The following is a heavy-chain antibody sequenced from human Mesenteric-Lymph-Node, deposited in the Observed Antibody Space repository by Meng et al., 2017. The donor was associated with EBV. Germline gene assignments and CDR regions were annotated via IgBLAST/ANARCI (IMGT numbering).Heavy chain of an antibody. D-gene: IGHD3-16*01. V-gene: IGHV4-61*01. J-gene: IGHJ5*02. Sequence: GRLRESCPCGGGPSETLALPCTVSGGSVSGSTYLWTWIRQPPGKGLEWIGYIYYSGRTNYSPSLKSRVTISVDTSKNQFSLKLTSVTAADTALYYCATGGILGGFGTWGQGALVTVSS. CDR2: IYYSGRT. CDR1: GGSVSGSTYL. CDR3: ATGGILGGFGT.